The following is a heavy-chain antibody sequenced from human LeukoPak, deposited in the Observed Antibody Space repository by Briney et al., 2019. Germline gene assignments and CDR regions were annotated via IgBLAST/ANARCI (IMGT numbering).Heavy chain of an antibody. J-gene: IGHJ4*02. Sequence: PSETLSLTCTVSGDSFSSYYWSWIRQPAGKGLEWIGRIYIRGTTDYNPSLKSRVTMSLDTSKNQFSLRLNSVTAADTAVYYCARHPGWGSKDGISDYWGQGTLVTVSS. D-gene: IGHD4-23*01. V-gene: IGHV4-4*07. CDR2: IYIRGTT. CDR1: GDSFSSYY. CDR3: ARHPGWGSKDGISDY.